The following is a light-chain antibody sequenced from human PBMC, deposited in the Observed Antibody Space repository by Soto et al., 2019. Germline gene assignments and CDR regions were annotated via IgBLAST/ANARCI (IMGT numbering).Light chain of an antibody. CDR1: SSDVGGYNY. Sequence: QSALTQPRSVSGSPGQSVTISFTGTSSDVGGYNYVSWYQQHPGKAPKLMIYDVSKRPSGVPDRFSGSKSGNTASLTISGLQAEDEAEYYCCSYAGSYTFVFGTGTKVTVL. CDR3: CSYAGSYTFV. J-gene: IGLJ1*01. CDR2: DVS. V-gene: IGLV2-11*01.